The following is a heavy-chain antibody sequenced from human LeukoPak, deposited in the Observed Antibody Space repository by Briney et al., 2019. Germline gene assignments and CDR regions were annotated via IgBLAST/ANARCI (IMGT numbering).Heavy chain of an antibody. V-gene: IGHV1-69*05. CDR2: IIPIFGTA. D-gene: IGHD3-10*01. CDR1: GGTFSSYA. J-gene: IGHJ5*02. Sequence: GASVKVSCKASGGTFSSYAISWVRQAPGQGLEWMGGIIPIFGTANYAQKFQGRVTITTDESTSTAYMELSSLRSEDTAVYYCARFTGYYYGSGDNWFDPWGQGTLVTVSS. CDR3: ARFTGYYYGSGDNWFDP.